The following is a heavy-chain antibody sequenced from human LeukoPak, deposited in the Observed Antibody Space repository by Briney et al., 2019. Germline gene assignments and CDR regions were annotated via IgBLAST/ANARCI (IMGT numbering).Heavy chain of an antibody. D-gene: IGHD3-22*01. V-gene: IGHV4-4*07. CDR3: ARCPADYYDSSGYYPNYFDY. Sequence: SETLSLTCTVSGGSISSYYWSWIRQPAGKGLEWIGRIYYSGTTNYNPSLKSRVRISVDTSKNQFSLKLSSVTAADTAVYYCARCPADYYDSSGYYPNYFDYWGQGTLVTVSS. CDR2: IYYSGTT. J-gene: IGHJ4*02. CDR1: GGSISSYY.